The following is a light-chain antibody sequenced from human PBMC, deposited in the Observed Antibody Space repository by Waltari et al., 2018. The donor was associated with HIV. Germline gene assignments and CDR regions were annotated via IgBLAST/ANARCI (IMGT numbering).Light chain of an antibody. CDR3: QVWDRSTDVV. CDR1: NIGSRN. CDR2: RDT. J-gene: IGLJ2*01. Sequence: SYELAQPLSVSVALGQTAKITCGAHNIGSRNVHWYKQEPGQSPVFVMYRDTNRPSGIPQRFSGSNSGNTATLTISGAQAGDEADYYCQVWDRSTDVVFGGGTKLTVL. V-gene: IGLV3-9*01.